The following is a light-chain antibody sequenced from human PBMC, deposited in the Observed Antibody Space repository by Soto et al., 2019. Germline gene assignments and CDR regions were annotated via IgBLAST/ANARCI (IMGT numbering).Light chain of an antibody. CDR1: QTISSSY. CDR3: QQYGSWT. J-gene: IGKJ1*01. V-gene: IGKV3-20*01. CDR2: GTS. Sequence: EIVLTQSPGILSVSPGERATLSCRASQTISSSYLAWYRQKPGQAPSLLIYGTSSRATGLPDRFSGSGSGTAFTLTNTRLETEDSAIYYCQQYGSWTFGQGTKVEIK.